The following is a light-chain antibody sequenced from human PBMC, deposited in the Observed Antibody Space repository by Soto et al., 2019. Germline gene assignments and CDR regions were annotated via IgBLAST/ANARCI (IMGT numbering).Light chain of an antibody. CDR1: QSLTMW. CDR3: QHWTYYSWT. J-gene: IGKJ1*01. Sequence: DIHMTQSPSTLSASVGDRVTITCRASQSLTMWLALYQQKPGKAPNLLIYKTSSLESGVPSGFSGSGSGTEFTLNISSLQPDDFATYYCQHWTYYSWTFGQGTKVEVK. V-gene: IGKV1-5*03. CDR2: KTS.